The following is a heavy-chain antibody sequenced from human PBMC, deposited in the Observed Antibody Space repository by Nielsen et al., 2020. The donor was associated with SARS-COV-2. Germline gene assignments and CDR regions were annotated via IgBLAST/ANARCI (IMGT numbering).Heavy chain of an antibody. CDR1: GGTFSSYA. CDR2: IIPIFGTA. D-gene: IGHD2-15*01. J-gene: IGHJ4*02. Sequence: SVKVSCKASGGTFSSYAISWVRQAPGQGLEWMGGIIPIFGTANYAQKFQGRVTITADESTSTAYMELSSLRSEDTAVYYRARATGGYCSGGSCYYFDYWGQGTLVTVSS. CDR3: ARATGGYCSGGSCYYFDY. V-gene: IGHV1-69*13.